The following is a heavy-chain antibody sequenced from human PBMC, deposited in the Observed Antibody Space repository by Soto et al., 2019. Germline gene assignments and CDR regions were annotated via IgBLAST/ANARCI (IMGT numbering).Heavy chain of an antibody. J-gene: IGHJ4*02. V-gene: IGHV3-21*01. Sequence: EVQLVESGGGLVKPGGSLRLSCAASGFTFSSYSMNWVRQAPGKGLEWVSSISSSSSYIYYADSVKGRFTISRDNAKNALYLHINSLRAEDTAVYYCARDQPGYSYGYGLCDWGQVTLVTVSS. D-gene: IGHD5-18*01. CDR2: ISSSSSYI. CDR3: ARDQPGYSYGYGLCD. CDR1: GFTFSSYS.